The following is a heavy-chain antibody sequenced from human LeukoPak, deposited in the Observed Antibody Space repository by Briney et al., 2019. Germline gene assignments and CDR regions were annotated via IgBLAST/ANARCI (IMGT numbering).Heavy chain of an antibody. J-gene: IGHJ4*02. Sequence: GGSLRLSCAASGFTFSSYAMSWVRQAPGKGLEWVSAISGSGGSTYYTDSVKGRFTISRDNSKNTLYLQMNSLRAEDTAVYYCAKSYDSSGYYYFDYWGQGTLVTVSS. V-gene: IGHV3-23*01. CDR2: ISGSGGST. CDR1: GFTFSSYA. D-gene: IGHD3-22*01. CDR3: AKSYDSSGYYYFDY.